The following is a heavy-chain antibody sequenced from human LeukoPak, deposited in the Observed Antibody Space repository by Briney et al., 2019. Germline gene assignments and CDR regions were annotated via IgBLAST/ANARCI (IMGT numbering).Heavy chain of an antibody. CDR2: IYYSGST. J-gene: IGHJ4*02. D-gene: IGHD3-22*01. CDR3: ARAAYYYGSSGYYYASFYFDY. V-gene: IGHV4-59*01. Sequence: SETLSLTCTVSGGSISSYYWSWIRQPPGKGLEWIGYIYYSGSTNYNPSLKSRVTISVDTSKNQFSLKLSSVTAADTAVYYCARAAYYYGSSGYYYASFYFDYWGQGTLVTVSS. CDR1: GGSISSYY.